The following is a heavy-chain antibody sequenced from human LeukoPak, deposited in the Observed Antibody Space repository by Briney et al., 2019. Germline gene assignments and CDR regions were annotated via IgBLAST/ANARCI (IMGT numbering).Heavy chain of an antibody. CDR3: ARHRHGGEFDY. CDR1: GGSISSYY. Sequence: PSETLSLTCTVSGGSISSYYWSWIRQPPGKGLEWIGYIYYSGSTNYNPSLKSRVTISVDTSKNQFSLKLSAVTAADTAVYYCARHRHGGEFDYWGQGTLVTVSS. V-gene: IGHV4-59*08. J-gene: IGHJ4*02. D-gene: IGHD2-21*01. CDR2: IYYSGST.